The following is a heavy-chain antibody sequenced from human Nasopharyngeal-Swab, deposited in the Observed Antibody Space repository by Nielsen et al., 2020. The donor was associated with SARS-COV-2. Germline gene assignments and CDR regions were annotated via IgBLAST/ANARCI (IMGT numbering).Heavy chain of an antibody. D-gene: IGHD3-9*01. CDR3: ARDPSGQRRYFDWTDAFDI. Sequence: GESLKISCAASGFTFSSYSMNWVRQAPGKGLEWVSYISSSSTIYYADSVKGRFTISRDNAKNSLYLQMNSLRDEDTAVYYCARDPSGQRRYFDWTDAFDIWGQGTMVTVSS. CDR2: ISSSSTI. V-gene: IGHV3-48*02. J-gene: IGHJ3*02. CDR1: GFTFSSYS.